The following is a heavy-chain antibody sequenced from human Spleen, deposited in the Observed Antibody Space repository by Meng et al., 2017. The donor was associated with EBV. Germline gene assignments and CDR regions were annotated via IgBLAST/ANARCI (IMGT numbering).Heavy chain of an antibody. D-gene: IGHD6-13*01. CDR1: GIKFWTYG. CDR2: ISNDGSSE. CDR3: ATYSSPIDY. Sequence: GERVGVGGGVVQPGRSVRLSCAASGIKFWTYGMHWVRQAPGKGLEWVAVISNDGSSEYYAESVKGRLTISRDNSMDILYLQMNSLRVEDTAVYYCATYSSPIDYWGQGTLVTVSS. V-gene: IGHV3-33*01. J-gene: IGHJ4*02.